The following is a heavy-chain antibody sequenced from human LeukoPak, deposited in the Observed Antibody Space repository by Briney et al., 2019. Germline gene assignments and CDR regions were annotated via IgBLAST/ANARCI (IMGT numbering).Heavy chain of an antibody. J-gene: IGHJ4*02. CDR1: GGSISSYY. D-gene: IGHD6-13*01. Sequence: SETLSLTCTVSGGSISSYYWSWIRQPPGKGLEWIGNIYYSGSTNYNPSLKSRVTISVDTSKNQFSLKLSSVTAADTAVYYCASGASSWYYFDYWGQGTLVTVSS. CDR2: IYYSGST. V-gene: IGHV4-59*01. CDR3: ASGASSWYYFDY.